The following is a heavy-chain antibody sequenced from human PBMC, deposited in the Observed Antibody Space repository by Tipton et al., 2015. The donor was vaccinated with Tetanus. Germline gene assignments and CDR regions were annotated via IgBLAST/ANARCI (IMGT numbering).Heavy chain of an antibody. CDR2: VYYDGSA. CDR3: ARAGGGSWGNFDY. CDR1: GDPISSSEYY. D-gene: IGHD6-13*01. Sequence: TLSLTCTVSGDPISSSEYYWGWIRQPPGEGLEWIASVYYDGSAYTNPSLKSRIAISIDTSGSQFSLKLSSVTAADTAVYYCARAGGGSWGNFDYWGQGTLVTVSS. V-gene: IGHV4-39*07. J-gene: IGHJ4*02.